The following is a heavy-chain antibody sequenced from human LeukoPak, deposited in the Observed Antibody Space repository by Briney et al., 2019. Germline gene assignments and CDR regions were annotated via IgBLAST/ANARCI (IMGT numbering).Heavy chain of an antibody. D-gene: IGHD2-21*02. CDR1: GFTFNNYG. V-gene: IGHV3-30*02. CDR3: AKRDRVTEFDY. Sequence: GGSLRLSCAASGFTFNNYGMHWVRQAPGKGLEWVTLIQPNGKDKYYADSVKGRFTVPRDNSNNMLYLQLNSLRVDDTAIYYCAKRDRVTEFDYWGQGALVTVSS. J-gene: IGHJ4*02. CDR2: IQPNGKDK.